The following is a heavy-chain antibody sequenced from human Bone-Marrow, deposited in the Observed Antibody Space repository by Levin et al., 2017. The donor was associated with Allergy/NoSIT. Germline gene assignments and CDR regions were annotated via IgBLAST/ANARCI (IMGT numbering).Heavy chain of an antibody. J-gene: IGHJ4*02. CDR3: AGELDDQESGGGY. Sequence: SETLSLTCIVSGASIKNYHWSWIRQPPGKGLEWVGYIFYTGTPTYSPSLKSRVSMSVDTSKNQVSLRLTSVTAADTAEYFWAGELDDQESGGGYWGPGILVIVSS. CDR2: IFYTGTP. D-gene: IGHD3-10*01. V-gene: IGHV4-59*01. CDR1: GASIKNYH.